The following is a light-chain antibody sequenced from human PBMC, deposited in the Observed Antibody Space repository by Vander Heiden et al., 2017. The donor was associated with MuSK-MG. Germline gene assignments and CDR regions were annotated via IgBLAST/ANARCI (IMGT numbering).Light chain of an antibody. Sequence: DIVLTQSPATLSLSPGERATLSCRASQSVSYLAWYQHKPGQPPSLLIYDASTRATGIQARFRGSGSGTDFTLTISSLEPEDFAVYYCQQRYDGPPMLTFGGGTKVEIK. J-gene: IGKJ4*01. CDR3: QQRYDGPPMLT. CDR1: QSVSY. V-gene: IGKV3-11*01. CDR2: DAS.